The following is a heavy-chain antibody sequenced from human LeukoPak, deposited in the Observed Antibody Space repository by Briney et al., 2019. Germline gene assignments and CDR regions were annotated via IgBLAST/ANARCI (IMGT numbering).Heavy chain of an antibody. CDR1: GFTFSSNY. D-gene: IGHD3-10*01. CDR3: ARVGGTRRVTTRFGDGDFDY. CDR2: IYSGGST. V-gene: IGHV3-53*01. J-gene: IGHJ4*02. Sequence: GGSLRLSCAASGFTFSSNYMSWVRQAPGKGLEWVSVIYSGGSTYYADSVKGRFTISRDNSKNTLYLQMNSLRADDTAVYYCARVGGTRRVTTRFGDGDFDYWGQGTLVTVSS.